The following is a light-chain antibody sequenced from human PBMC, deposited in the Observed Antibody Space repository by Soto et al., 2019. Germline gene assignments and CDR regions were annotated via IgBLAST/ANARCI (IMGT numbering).Light chain of an antibody. CDR3: QQRSNWPLT. CDR2: DAS. V-gene: IGKV3-11*01. CDR1: QSVSSY. J-gene: IGKJ5*01. Sequence: EIVLTQSPATLSSSPGERATLTCRASQSVSSYLDWYQQKPGQAPRLLSYDASNRATGLPARFSGSGSGTDFTLTISSLEPEDFDVYYCQQRSNWPLTFGQGTRLEI.